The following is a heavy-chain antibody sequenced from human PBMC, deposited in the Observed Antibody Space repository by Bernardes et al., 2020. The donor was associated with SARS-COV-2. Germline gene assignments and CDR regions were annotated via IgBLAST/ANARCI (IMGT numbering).Heavy chain of an antibody. CDR2: ISNSGGNT. CDR1: GFTFSSYA. J-gene: IGHJ4*02. CDR3: AKGSRGSGTYYFDY. D-gene: IGHD3-10*01. Sequence: GGSLRLSCAVSGFTFSSYAMSWVHQAPGKGLEWVSGISNSGGNTYYSDSVKGRFTIARDNSKNTLYLQMNSLRADDTAVYYCAKGSRGSGTYYFDYWGQGTLVTVSS. V-gene: IGHV3-23*01.